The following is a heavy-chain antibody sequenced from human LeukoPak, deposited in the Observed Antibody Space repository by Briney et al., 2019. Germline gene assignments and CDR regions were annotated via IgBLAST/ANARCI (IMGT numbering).Heavy chain of an antibody. V-gene: IGHV4-39*07. Sequence: SETLCLTCTVSGGSISSSAYHWGWIRQPPGKGLEWIGSIHNSGSTYYNPSLKSRVTISVDTSKNQFSLKLSSVTAADTAVYYCARDGYCSGGSCYGGDWFDPWGQGTLVTVSS. CDR2: IHNSGST. CDR1: GGSISSSAYH. J-gene: IGHJ5*02. D-gene: IGHD2-15*01. CDR3: ARDGYCSGGSCYGGDWFDP.